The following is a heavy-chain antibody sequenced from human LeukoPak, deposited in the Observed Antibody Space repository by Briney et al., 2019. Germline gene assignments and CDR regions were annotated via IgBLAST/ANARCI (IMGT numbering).Heavy chain of an antibody. V-gene: IGHV3-23*01. Sequence: PGGSLRLSCAASGFTFSSYAMTWVRQSPGKGLEWASAISGGGGSTYYAYYTESVKGRFTISRDNSKNTLYLQMNSLRAEDTAVYYCAKFYDILTSYFDYWGQGTLVTVSS. D-gene: IGHD3-9*01. CDR1: GFTFSSYA. J-gene: IGHJ4*02. CDR3: AKFYDILTSYFDY. CDR2: ISGGGGST.